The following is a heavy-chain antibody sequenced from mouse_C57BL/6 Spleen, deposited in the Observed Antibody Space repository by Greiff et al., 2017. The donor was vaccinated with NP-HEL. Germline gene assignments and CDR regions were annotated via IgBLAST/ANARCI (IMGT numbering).Heavy chain of an antibody. CDR2: INPNNGGT. J-gene: IGHJ4*01. D-gene: IGHD4-1*01. Sequence: EVKLQESGPELVKPGASVKMSCKASGYTFTDYNMHWVKQSHGKSLEWIGYINPNNGGTSYNQKFKGKATLTVNKSSSTAYMELRSLTSEDSAVYYCARAGNYAMDYWGQGTSVTVSS. CDR3: ARAGNYAMDY. CDR1: GYTFTDYN. V-gene: IGHV1-22*01.